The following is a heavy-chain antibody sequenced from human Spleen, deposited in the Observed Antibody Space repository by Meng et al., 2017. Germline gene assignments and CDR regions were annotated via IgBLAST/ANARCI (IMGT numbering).Heavy chain of an antibody. CDR1: GFTFSSYY. V-gene: IGHV3-21*01. J-gene: IGHJ4*02. CDR2: ISGSGSYI. Sequence: GESLKISCAASGFTFSSYYMNWVRQAPGKGLEWVSVISGSGSYIYFAESVKGRFTISRDNAKSSLYLQMNSLRAEDTAVYYCARLAVAGYDYWGQGTLVTVSS. CDR3: ARLAVAGYDY. D-gene: IGHD6-19*01.